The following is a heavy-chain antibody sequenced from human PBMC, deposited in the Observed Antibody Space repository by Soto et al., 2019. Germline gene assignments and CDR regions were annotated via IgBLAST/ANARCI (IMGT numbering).Heavy chain of an antibody. V-gene: IGHV5-51*01. D-gene: IGHD3-16*01. Sequence: PGESLKISCKGSGYSFTSYWIGWVRQMPGKGLEWMGIIYPGDSDTRYSPSFQGQVTISADKSISTAYLQWSSLKASDTAMYYCARPGAYVRDYYGMDVWGQGTTVTVSS. CDR1: GYSFTSYW. CDR3: ARPGAYVRDYYGMDV. CDR2: IYPGDSDT. J-gene: IGHJ6*02.